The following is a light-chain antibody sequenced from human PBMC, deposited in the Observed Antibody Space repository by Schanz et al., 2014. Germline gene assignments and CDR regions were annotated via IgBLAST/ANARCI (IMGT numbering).Light chain of an antibody. CDR1: QSVLYTSHNKNY. J-gene: IGKJ4*01. CDR2: WAS. V-gene: IGKV4-1*01. CDR3: HQYYSIPLT. Sequence: DIVMTQSPDSLPVSLGERATINCKSSQSVLYTSHNKNYLAWYQHKPGQPPKLLIYWASTRESGVPDRFSGSGSGTDFTLTISSLQAEDVAVYYCHQYYSIPLTFGGGTKVEIK.